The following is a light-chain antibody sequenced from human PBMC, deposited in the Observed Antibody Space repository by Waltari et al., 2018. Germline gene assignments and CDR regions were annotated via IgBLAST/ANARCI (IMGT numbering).Light chain of an antibody. CDR1: QSISSY. CDR3: QQSYSSFS. J-gene: IGKJ4*01. V-gene: IGKV1-39*01. Sequence: DIQMTQSPSSLSASVGDRVTITCRASQSISSYLSWYQRKPGKAPKLLIYDTSTLQSGGPSRVSGSGSGTDFTLTISSLQPEDFATYWCQQSYSSFSFGGGTKVEIK. CDR2: DTS.